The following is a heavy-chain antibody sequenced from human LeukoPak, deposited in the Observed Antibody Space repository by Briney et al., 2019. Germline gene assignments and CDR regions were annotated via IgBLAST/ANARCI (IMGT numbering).Heavy chain of an antibody. V-gene: IGHV3-30-3*01. CDR2: ISYDGSNK. Sequence: PGRSLRLSCAASGFTFSSYAMHWVRQAPGKGLEWVAVISYDGSNKYYADSVKGRFTISRDNSKNTLYLQMNSLRAEDTAVYYCARDTLYYYDGSELYWGQGTLVTVSS. D-gene: IGHD3-22*01. CDR3: ARDTLYYYDGSELY. CDR1: GFTFSSYA. J-gene: IGHJ4*02.